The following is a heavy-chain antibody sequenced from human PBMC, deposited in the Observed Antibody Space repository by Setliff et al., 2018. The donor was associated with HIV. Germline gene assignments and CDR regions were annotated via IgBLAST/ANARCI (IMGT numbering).Heavy chain of an antibody. D-gene: IGHD3-9*01. V-gene: IGHV3-20*04. Sequence: GGSLRLSCAASGFTFDDFGMTWVRQRPGKGLEWVSGINWNGAITDYADSVKGRFTISRDNAKNSLHLQMNSLRAEDAAFYYCAREAYDVLTPNAHIDYWGQGVLVTVSS. CDR1: GFTFDDFG. CDR3: AREAYDVLTPNAHIDY. J-gene: IGHJ4*02. CDR2: INWNGAIT.